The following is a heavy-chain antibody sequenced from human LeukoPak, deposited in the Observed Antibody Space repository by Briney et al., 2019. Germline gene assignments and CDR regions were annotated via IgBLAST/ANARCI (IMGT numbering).Heavy chain of an antibody. CDR1: GGSISSSSYY. CDR2: IYYSGST. V-gene: IGHV4-39*01. CDR3: ARQRTYYDILSTKFDY. D-gene: IGHD3-9*01. J-gene: IGHJ4*02. Sequence: SETLSLTCTVSGGSISSSSYYWGRIRQPPGKGLEWIGSIYYSGSTYYNPSLKSRVTISVDTSKNQFSLKLSSVTAADTAVYYCARQRTYYDILSTKFDYWGQGTLVTVSS.